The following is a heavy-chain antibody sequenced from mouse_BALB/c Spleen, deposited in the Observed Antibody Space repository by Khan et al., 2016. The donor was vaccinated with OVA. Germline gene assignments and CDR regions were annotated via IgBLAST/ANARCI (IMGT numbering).Heavy chain of an antibody. V-gene: IGHV5-6*01. CDR2: VSTGGGYT. CDR1: GFTFSTYG. CDR3: TRLAYYYESEGFAY. Sequence: VQLKQSGGDLVKPGGSLKLSCAASGFTFSTYGMSWVRQTPDKRLEWVATVSTGGGYTSYPDSVKGRFTISRDNDKNTLSLQMGGLKSEGTAMFYCTRLAYYYESEGFAYWGQGTLVTVSA. D-gene: IGHD1-1*01. J-gene: IGHJ3*01.